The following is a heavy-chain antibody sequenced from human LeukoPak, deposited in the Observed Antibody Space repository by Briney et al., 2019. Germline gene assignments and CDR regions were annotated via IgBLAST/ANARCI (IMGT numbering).Heavy chain of an antibody. Sequence: ATVKISFKVSGYTFTDYYMHWVQQAPGKGLEWMGLVDPEDGETIYAEKFQGRVTITADTSTDTAYMELSSLRSEDTAVYYCATVSIAAAGTDFDYWGQGTLVTVSS. CDR1: GYTFTDYY. CDR2: VDPEDGET. J-gene: IGHJ4*02. D-gene: IGHD6-13*01. V-gene: IGHV1-69-2*01. CDR3: ATVSIAAAGTDFDY.